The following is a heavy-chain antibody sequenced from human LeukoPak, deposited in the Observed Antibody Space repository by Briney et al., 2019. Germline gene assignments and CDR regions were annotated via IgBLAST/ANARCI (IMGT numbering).Heavy chain of an antibody. D-gene: IGHD3-10*01. Sequence: SETLSLTCTVSGGSISSGDYYWSWIRQPPGKGLEWIGYIYYSGSTYYNPSLKSRVTISVDTSKNQFSLKLSSVTAADTAVYYCAREGRAVRGVLDYWGQGTLVTVSS. J-gene: IGHJ4*02. CDR3: AREGRAVRGVLDY. CDR1: GGSISSGDYY. CDR2: IYYSGST. V-gene: IGHV4-30-4*01.